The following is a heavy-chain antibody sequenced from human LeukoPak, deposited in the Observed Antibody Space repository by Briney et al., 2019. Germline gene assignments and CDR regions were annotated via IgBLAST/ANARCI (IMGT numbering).Heavy chain of an antibody. CDR3: ARTIAFYYDSSSYMDF. CDR2: FHPGDSET. J-gene: IGHJ4*02. Sequence: GESLKISCKTSGYSFNNHWIGWERQKPGKGLEWMGIFHPGDSETRSSPSFQGLVTMSADQSITTAYLQWNSLKASDTAMYFCARTIAFYYDSSSYMDFWGQGTQVIVSS. V-gene: IGHV5-51*01. CDR1: GYSFNNHW. D-gene: IGHD3-22*01.